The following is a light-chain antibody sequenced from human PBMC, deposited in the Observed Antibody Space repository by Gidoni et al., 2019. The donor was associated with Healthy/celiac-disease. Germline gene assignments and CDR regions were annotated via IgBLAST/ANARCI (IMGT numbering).Light chain of an antibody. Sequence: EIVLTQSPGTLSLSPGERATLSCRASQSVSSSYLAWSQQKPGQAPRRLIYGASSRATGIPDRFSGSGSGTDFTLTISRLEPEDFAVYYCQQYGSSLSLTFGGGTKVEIK. CDR1: QSVSSSY. CDR3: QQYGSSLSLT. J-gene: IGKJ4*01. CDR2: GAS. V-gene: IGKV3-20*01.